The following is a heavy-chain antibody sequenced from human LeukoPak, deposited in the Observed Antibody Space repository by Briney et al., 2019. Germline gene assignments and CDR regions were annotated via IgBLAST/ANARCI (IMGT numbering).Heavy chain of an antibody. Sequence: GGSLRLSCTASGFTFSSYAMHWVRQAPGKGLEWVAVISYDGSNKYYADSVKGRFTISRDNSKNTLYLQMNSLRAEDTAVYYCARDGPWIQLWLPSRGYFDYWGQGTLVTVSS. CDR3: ARDGPWIQLWLPSRGYFDY. D-gene: IGHD5-18*01. J-gene: IGHJ4*02. CDR1: GFTFSSYA. CDR2: ISYDGSNK. V-gene: IGHV3-30-3*01.